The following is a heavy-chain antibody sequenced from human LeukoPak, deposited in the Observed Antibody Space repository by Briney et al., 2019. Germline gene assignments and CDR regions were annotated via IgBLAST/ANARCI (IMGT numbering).Heavy chain of an antibody. Sequence: PGGSLRLSCAASGFTFSSYAMHWVRQAPGKGLEWVAVISYDGSNKYYADSVKGRFTISRDNSKNTLYLQMNSLRAEDTAVYYCARDASGDASGILDYWGQGTLVTVSS. CDR1: GFTFSSYA. D-gene: IGHD4-17*01. CDR3: ARDASGDASGILDY. CDR2: ISYDGSNK. V-gene: IGHV3-30-3*01. J-gene: IGHJ4*02.